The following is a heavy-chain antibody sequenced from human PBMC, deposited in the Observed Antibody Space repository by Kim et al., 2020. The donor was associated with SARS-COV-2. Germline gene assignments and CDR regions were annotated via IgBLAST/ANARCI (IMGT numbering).Heavy chain of an antibody. Sequence: ASVKVSCKASGYTFTSYGISWVRQAPGQGLEWMGWISAYNGNTNYAQKLQGRVTMTTDTSTSTAYMELRSLRSDDTAVYYCARVVYYYGSGSAGDAFDIWGQGTMVTVSS. V-gene: IGHV1-18*04. CDR3: ARVVYYYGSGSAGDAFDI. J-gene: IGHJ3*02. D-gene: IGHD3-10*01. CDR2: ISAYNGNT. CDR1: GYTFTSYG.